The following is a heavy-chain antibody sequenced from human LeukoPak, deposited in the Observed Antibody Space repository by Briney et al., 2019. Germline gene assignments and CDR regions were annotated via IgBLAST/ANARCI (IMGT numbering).Heavy chain of an antibody. J-gene: IGHJ4*02. Sequence: AGGSLRLSCAGSGFTFSSYSMNWVRQAPGKGLEWISSISFNNVIFYADSVRGRFTISRDNAKNSLYLQMNSLRAEDTALYYCAKDFDYVWGTYRSALDYWGQGTLVTVSS. CDR1: GFTFSSYS. V-gene: IGHV3-21*04. CDR2: ISFNNVI. D-gene: IGHD3-16*02. CDR3: AKDFDYVWGTYRSALDY.